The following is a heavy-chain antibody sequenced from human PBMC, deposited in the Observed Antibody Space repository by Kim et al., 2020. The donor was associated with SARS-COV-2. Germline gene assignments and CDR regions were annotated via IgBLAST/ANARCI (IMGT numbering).Heavy chain of an antibody. D-gene: IGHD3-10*01. CDR3: ARHGYYGSGTVDY. Sequence: NPSHKGRVTISVDTSKNQFSLRRSSVTAAATAVYYCARHGYYGSGTVDYWGQGTLVTVSS. V-gene: IGHV4-39*01. J-gene: IGHJ4*02.